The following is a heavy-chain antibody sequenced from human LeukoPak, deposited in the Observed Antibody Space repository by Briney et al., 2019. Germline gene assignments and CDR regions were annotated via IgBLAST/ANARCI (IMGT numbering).Heavy chain of an antibody. CDR1: GDSISSGDYY. CDR2: ISSSGST. J-gene: IGHJ4*02. V-gene: IGHV4-61*02. CDR3: ARVGSGYDFVAAAGTTYYFDY. Sequence: SETLSLTCTVSGDSISSGDYYWSWIRQPAGKGLEWIGRISSSGSTNYNPSLKSRVTISVDTSKNQFSLKLSSVTAADTAVYYCARVGSGYDFVAAAGTTYYFDYWGQGTLVTVSS. D-gene: IGHD6-13*01.